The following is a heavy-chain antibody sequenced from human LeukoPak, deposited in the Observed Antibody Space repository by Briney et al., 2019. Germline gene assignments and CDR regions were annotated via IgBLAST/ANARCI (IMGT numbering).Heavy chain of an antibody. CDR3: AREARKLDYYGSGSYYNLNWFDP. Sequence: SETLSLTCTVSGGSISSGDYYWSWIRQPPGKGLEWIGYIYYSGSTYYNPSLKSRVTISVDTSKNQFSLKLSSVTAADTAVYYCAREARKLDYYGSGSYYNLNWFDPWGQGTLVTVSS. CDR2: IYYSGST. CDR1: GGSISSGDYY. V-gene: IGHV4-30-4*01. J-gene: IGHJ5*02. D-gene: IGHD3-10*01.